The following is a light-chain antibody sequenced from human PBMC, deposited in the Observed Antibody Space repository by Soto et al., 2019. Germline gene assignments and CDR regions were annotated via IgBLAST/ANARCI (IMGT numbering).Light chain of an antibody. Sequence: QSVLTQPASVSGSPGQSITISCTGTSSDVGGYNYVSWYQQHPGKAPKLMIYDVSNRPSGVSNRFSGSKSGNTASLTISGLQAEDEADYYCSSYTSSSIPVVLGGGTKVTVL. CDR1: SSDVGGYNY. V-gene: IGLV2-14*01. CDR2: DVS. J-gene: IGLJ2*01. CDR3: SSYTSSSIPVV.